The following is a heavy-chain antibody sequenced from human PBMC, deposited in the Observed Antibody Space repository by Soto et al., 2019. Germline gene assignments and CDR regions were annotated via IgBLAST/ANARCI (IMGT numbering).Heavy chain of an antibody. CDR1: GFTFSSYG. D-gene: IGHD6-19*01. CDR3: AVAVAGPTAIGY. CDR2: ISYDGGNK. J-gene: IGHJ4*02. Sequence: GGSLRLSCAASGFTFSSYGMHWVRQAPGKGLEWVAVISYDGGNKYYAESVKGRFTISRDNSKNTLYLQMNSLRAEDTAVYYCAVAVAGPTAIGYWGQGTLVTV. V-gene: IGHV3-30*03.